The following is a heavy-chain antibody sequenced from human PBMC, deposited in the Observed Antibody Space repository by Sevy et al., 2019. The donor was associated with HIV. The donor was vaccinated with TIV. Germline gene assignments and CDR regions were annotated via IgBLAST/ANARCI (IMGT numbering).Heavy chain of an antibody. D-gene: IGHD6-6*01. CDR1: GFTFSSYS. V-gene: IGHV3-21*01. CDR2: ISISSSYI. CDR3: ARGPGRIAARHGFSVY. J-gene: IGHJ4*02. Sequence: GGSLRLSCAASGFTFSSYSMNWVRQAPGKGLEWVSSISISSSYIYYADSVKGRFTISRDNAKNSLYLQMNSLRAEDTAVYYCARGPGRIAARHGFSVYWGQGTLVTVSS.